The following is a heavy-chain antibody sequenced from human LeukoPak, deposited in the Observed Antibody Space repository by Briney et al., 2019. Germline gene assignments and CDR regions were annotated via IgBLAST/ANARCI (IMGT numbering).Heavy chain of an antibody. CDR1: GYTFTSYG. D-gene: IGHD3-3*01. CDR3: AREISPTFWSGYYTYYYYGMDV. J-gene: IGHJ6*02. Sequence: ASVKVSCKASGYTFTSYGISWVRQAPGQGLEWMGWISAYNGNTNYAQKLQGRVTMTTDTSTSKAYMELRSLRSDDTAVYYCAREISPTFWSGYYTYYYYGMDVWGQGTTVTVSS. CDR2: ISAYNGNT. V-gene: IGHV1-18*01.